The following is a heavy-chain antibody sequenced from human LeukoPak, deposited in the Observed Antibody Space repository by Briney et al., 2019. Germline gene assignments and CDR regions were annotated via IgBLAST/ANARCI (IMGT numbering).Heavy chain of an antibody. V-gene: IGHV1-18*01. CDR1: GYTFTSYG. J-gene: IGHJ4*02. CDR2: ISAYNGNT. Sequence: ASVRVSCKDSGYTFTSYGTSWVRQAPGQGVERMGCISAYNGNTNYAQKLQSQVTLTPYTSTSTAYMEPRSLRSDDTAVYYCARDNGYFYDSSGFPSDYWGPGTLVTVSS. CDR3: ARDNGYFYDSSGFPSDY. D-gene: IGHD3-22*01.